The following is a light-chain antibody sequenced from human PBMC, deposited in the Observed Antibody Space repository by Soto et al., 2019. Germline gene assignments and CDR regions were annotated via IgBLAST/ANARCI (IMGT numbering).Light chain of an antibody. CDR1: QSVSSN. J-gene: IGKJ4*01. CDR3: QQYNNWPLT. V-gene: IGKV3-15*01. Sequence: EIVMTQSPATLSVSLGKRVTLSCRASQSVSSNLAWYQQKPGQAPRLLIHGASTRATGIPARFSGSGSGTEFALTITSLQSEDLAVYYCQQYNNWPLTFGGGTKVDIK. CDR2: GAS.